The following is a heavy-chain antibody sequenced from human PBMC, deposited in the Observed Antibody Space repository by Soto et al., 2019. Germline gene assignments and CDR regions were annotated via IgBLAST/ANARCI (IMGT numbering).Heavy chain of an antibody. CDR1: GYTFTHYY. J-gene: IGHJ4*02. Sequence: ASVKVSCKASGYTFTHYYIHWVRQALGQGLEWMGMINPSGGSTDYAQKFQGRVTMTTDTSTTTVYMELSSLRSDDTAVYYCARPPFPGCINGVCYPCDHWGQGTLVTVSS. CDR2: INPSGGST. V-gene: IGHV1-46*01. CDR3: ARPPFPGCINGVCYPCDH. D-gene: IGHD2-8*01.